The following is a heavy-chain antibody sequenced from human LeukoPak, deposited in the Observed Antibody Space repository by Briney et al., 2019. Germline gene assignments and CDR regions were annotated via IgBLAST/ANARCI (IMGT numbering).Heavy chain of an antibody. V-gene: IGHV3-30*18. D-gene: IGHD6-13*01. J-gene: IGHJ4*02. Sequence: GGSLRLSCAASGFTFSSYGMHWVRQAPGKGLEWVAVISYAGSNKYYADSVKGRFTISRDNSKNTLYLQMNSLRAEDTAVYYYAKDRDIAAAGYYFDYWGQGTLVTVSS. CDR3: AKDRDIAAAGYYFDY. CDR1: GFTFSSYG. CDR2: ISYAGSNK.